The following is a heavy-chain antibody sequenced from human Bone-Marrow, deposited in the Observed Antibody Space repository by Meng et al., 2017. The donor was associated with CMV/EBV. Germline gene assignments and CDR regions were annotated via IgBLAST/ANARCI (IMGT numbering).Heavy chain of an antibody. D-gene: IGHD5-18*01. CDR3: ARDPDTPMAFDH. CDR1: VYIFSDYY. Sequence: VQSGAEVQQPGASVKVSCTASVYIFSDYYIHWVRQAPGQGLEWMGWIHPKNCGTKYAQKFQGRVTMSRDTSISTTYMDLNRLISDDTAVYYCARDPDTPMAFDHWGQGTLVTVSS. J-gene: IGHJ4*02. V-gene: IGHV1-2*02. CDR2: IHPKNCGT.